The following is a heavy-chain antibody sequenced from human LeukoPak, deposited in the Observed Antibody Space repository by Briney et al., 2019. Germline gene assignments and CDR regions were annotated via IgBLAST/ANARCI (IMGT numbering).Heavy chain of an antibody. CDR2: ISGSGGST. D-gene: IGHD3-10*01. CDR3: AKGRSGSYYSASHI. J-gene: IGHJ3*02. V-gene: IGHV3-23*01. CDR1: GFTFSSYA. Sequence: GGSLGLSCAASGFTFSSYAMSWVRQAPGKGLEWVSAISGSGGSTYYADSVKGRFTISRDNSKNTLYLQMNSLRVEDTAVYYCAKGRSGSYYSASHIWGQGTMVTISS.